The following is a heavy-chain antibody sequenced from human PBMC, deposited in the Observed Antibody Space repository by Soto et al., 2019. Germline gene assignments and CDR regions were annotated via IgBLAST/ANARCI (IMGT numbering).Heavy chain of an antibody. D-gene: IGHD3-3*01. CDR1: GGSISSSSYY. CDR3: ARHGPKGDYDFWSGYLKTYYYYYMDV. CDR2: IYYSGST. Sequence: SETLSLTCTVSGGSISSSSYYWGWIRQPPGKGLEWVGSIYYSGSTYYNPSLKSRVTISVDTSKNQFSLKLSSVTAADTAVYYCARHGPKGDYDFWSGYLKTYYYYYMDVWGKGTTVTVSS. J-gene: IGHJ6*03. V-gene: IGHV4-39*01.